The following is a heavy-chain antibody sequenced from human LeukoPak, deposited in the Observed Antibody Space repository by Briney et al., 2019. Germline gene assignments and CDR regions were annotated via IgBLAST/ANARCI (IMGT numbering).Heavy chain of an antibody. J-gene: IGHJ4*02. CDR3: ARGRYSNTWYVDI. Sequence: ASVKVSCKASGYTFTGYYMHWVRQAPGQGLEWMGWINPNSGGTNYAQKFQGRVTMTRDTSVSTAYMELSSLRSEDTAVYYCARGRYSNTWYVDIWGQGTLVTVSS. CDR2: INPNSGGT. V-gene: IGHV1-2*02. D-gene: IGHD2-2*01. CDR1: GYTFTGYY.